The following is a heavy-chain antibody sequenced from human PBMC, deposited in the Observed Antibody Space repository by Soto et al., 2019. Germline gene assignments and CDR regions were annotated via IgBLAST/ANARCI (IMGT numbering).Heavy chain of an antibody. Sequence: GGSLRLSCAGSGFTLSDHYIDWVRQAPGKGLEWVGRSRDKAQGYSTEYAASVKGRFTTSRDDSKNTAYLQMNSLKTEDTAVYYCTSPSIAARPVDYWGQGTLVTVSS. CDR3: TSPSIAARPVDY. CDR1: GFTLSDHY. V-gene: IGHV3-72*01. J-gene: IGHJ4*02. CDR2: SRDKAQGYST. D-gene: IGHD6-6*01.